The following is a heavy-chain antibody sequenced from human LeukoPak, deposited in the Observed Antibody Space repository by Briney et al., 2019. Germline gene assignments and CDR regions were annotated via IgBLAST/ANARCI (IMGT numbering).Heavy chain of an antibody. CDR2: ISWNSGSI. J-gene: IGHJ4*02. V-gene: IGHV3-9*01. CDR3: AKDMVAGTTEAFDY. CDR1: GFTFDDYA. D-gene: IGHD1-7*01. Sequence: QPGRSPRLSCAASGFTFDDYAMHWVRQAPGKGLEWVSGISWNSGSIGYADSVKGRFTISRDNAKNSLYLQMNSLRAEDTALYYCAKDMVAGTTEAFDYWGQGTLVTVSS.